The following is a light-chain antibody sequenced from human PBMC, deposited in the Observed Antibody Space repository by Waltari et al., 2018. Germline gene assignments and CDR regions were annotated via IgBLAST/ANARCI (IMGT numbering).Light chain of an antibody. V-gene: IGKV1-39*01. CDR1: AAIATF. CDR2: HAS. Sequence: DIQMTQSPSSLSASVGDRVTITCRASAAIATFLNWYHELGRKAPKLLIYHASILHSGGPSRFSGRVGGTDFTLTITSLQPDDFGTFYCQQSYSFPPTFGQGTKVEIK. J-gene: IGKJ1*01. CDR3: QQSYSFPPT.